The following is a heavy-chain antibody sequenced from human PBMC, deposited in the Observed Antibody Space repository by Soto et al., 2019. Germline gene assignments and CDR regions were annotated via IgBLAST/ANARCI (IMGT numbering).Heavy chain of an antibody. J-gene: IGHJ3*02. V-gene: IGHV1-3*01. CDR1: GYTFTSYA. CDR2: INAGNGNT. D-gene: IGHD5-12*01. CDR3: ARDLGGGYDLNAFDI. Sequence: ASVKVSSKASGYTFTSYAIHWLRQAPGQRLEWMGWINAGNGNTKYSQKFQGRVTITRDTSASTAYMELSSLRSEDTAVYYCARDLGGGYDLNAFDIWGQGTMVTVSS.